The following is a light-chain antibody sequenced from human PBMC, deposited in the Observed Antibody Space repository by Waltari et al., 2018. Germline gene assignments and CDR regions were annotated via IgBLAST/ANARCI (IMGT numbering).Light chain of an antibody. V-gene: IGKV1-39*01. Sequence: DIQMTQSPSSLSASVEARVTITSRASQKISSYLNWYQQKPGTAPRLLIYDASRLQSGVPSRFSGSGSGTDFTLTISSLQPEDFGTYYCQQTYTTPRTFGQGTKVETK. CDR2: DAS. J-gene: IGKJ1*01. CDR3: QQTYTTPRT. CDR1: QKISSY.